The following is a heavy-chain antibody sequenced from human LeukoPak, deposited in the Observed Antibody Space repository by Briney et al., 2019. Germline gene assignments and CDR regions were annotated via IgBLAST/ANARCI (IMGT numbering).Heavy chain of an antibody. CDR2: IHYSGST. V-gene: IGHV4-59*08. J-gene: IGHJ4*02. D-gene: IGHD4-17*01. CDR3: ARLGTVTSNDY. Sequence: SETLSLTCTVSGASISSYYWSWIRQPPGKGLEWIACIHYSGSTNYNPSLKSRVTISVDTSKSQFSLKLSSVTAADTAVYYCARLGTVTSNDYWGQGTLVTVSS. CDR1: GASISSYY.